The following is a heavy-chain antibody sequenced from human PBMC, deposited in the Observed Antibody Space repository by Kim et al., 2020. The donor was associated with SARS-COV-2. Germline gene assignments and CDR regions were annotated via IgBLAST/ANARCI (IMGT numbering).Heavy chain of an antibody. CDR2: IWYDGSNK. Sequence: GGSLRLSCAASGFTFSSYGMHWVRQAPGKGLEWVAVIWYDGSNKYYADSVKGRFTISRDNSKNTLYLQMNSLRAEDTAVYYCAREREYYGMDVWGQGTTVTVSS. V-gene: IGHV3-33*01. D-gene: IGHD1-26*01. J-gene: IGHJ6*02. CDR3: AREREYYGMDV. CDR1: GFTFSSYG.